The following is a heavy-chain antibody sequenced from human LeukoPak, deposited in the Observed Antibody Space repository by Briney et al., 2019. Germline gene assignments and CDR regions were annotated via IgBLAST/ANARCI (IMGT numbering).Heavy chain of an antibody. J-gene: IGHJ6*02. CDR1: GGSISTYY. CDR2: IYYSGST. V-gene: IGHV4-59*01. Sequence: SETLSPTCTVSGGSISTYYWSWIRQPPGKGLEWIGYIYYSGSTNYNPSLKSRVTISVDTSKNQFSLKLSSVTAADTAVYYCARGHYYYGMDVWGQGTTVIVSS. CDR3: ARGHYYYGMDV.